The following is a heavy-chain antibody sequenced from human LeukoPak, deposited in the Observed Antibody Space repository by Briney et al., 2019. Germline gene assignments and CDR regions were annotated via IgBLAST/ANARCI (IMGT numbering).Heavy chain of an antibody. CDR2: HYYSGST. CDR1: GGSISSYY. J-gene: IGHJ3*02. V-gene: IGHV4-59*01. CDR3: ARTYSIVGARGPFDI. D-gene: IGHD1-26*01. Sequence: PETLSLTCTVSGGSISSYYWSWIRQPPGKGLEWIGDHYYSGSTNYNPSLKSRVTISVDTSKNQFSLELSSVTAADTAVYYCARTYSIVGARGPFDIWGQGTMVTVPS.